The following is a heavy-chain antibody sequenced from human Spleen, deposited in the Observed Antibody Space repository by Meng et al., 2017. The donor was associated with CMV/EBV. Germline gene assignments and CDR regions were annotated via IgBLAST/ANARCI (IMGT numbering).Heavy chain of an antibody. D-gene: IGHD5-24*01. CDR1: GFTFDDYG. V-gene: IGHV3-9*01. J-gene: IGHJ6*02. Sequence: SLKISCAASGFTFDDYGMHWVRQAPGKGLEWVSGISWNSGSIGYADSVKGRFTISRDNAKNSLYLQMNSLRAEDTALYYCAKDIGMGWGNYYYGMDVWGQGTTVTVSS. CDR2: ISWNSGSI. CDR3: AKDIGMGWGNYYYGMDV.